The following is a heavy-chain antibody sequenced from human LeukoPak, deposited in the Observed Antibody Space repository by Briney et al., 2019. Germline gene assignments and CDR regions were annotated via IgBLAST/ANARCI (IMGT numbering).Heavy chain of an antibody. CDR2: INPSGGST. J-gene: IGHJ5*02. CDR1: GYSFTSQY. Sequence: ASLKVSGKASGYSFTSQYMHWVRQAPGQGLEWMGIINPSGGSTSYAQKFQRRITITRDTSTSTGYMELTSLKSEDTAVYYFARDQGPAAGTSYNWFDPWGQGTLVTVSS. CDR3: ARDQGPAAGTSYNWFDP. V-gene: IGHV1-46*01. D-gene: IGHD6-25*01.